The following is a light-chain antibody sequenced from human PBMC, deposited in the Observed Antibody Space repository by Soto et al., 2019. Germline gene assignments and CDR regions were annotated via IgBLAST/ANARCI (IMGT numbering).Light chain of an antibody. CDR1: QSVSSF. J-gene: IGKJ1*01. V-gene: IGKV3-15*01. Sequence: EKVMTQSPATLSMSPGERATLSCRASQSVSSFLAWYQQKPGQAPRLLIYGASTRATGIPARFSGSGSGTEFTLTISSLQSEDFAVYYCQQYSKWPSWTFGQGTKV. CDR2: GAS. CDR3: QQYSKWPSWT.